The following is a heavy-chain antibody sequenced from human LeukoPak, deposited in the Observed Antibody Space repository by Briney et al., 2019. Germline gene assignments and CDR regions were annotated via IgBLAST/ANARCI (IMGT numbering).Heavy chain of an antibody. D-gene: IGHD1-26*01. Sequence: PSETLSLTCGVSGGSIRSTNWWSWVRQPPGQGLEWIGEISLSGQTNYSPSLNGRVTMSLDESRNQLSPNLTSVTAADTAIYYCSRESGAFCPFGYWGQGTLVIVPP. V-gene: IGHV4/OR15-8*02. J-gene: IGHJ4*02. CDR3: SRESGAFCPFGY. CDR1: GGSIRSTNW. CDR2: ISLSGQT.